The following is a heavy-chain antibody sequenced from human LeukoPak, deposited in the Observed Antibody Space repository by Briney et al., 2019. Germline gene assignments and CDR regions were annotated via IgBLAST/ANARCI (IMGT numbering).Heavy chain of an antibody. CDR1: GGSFSGYY. CDR2: INHSGST. Sequence: SETLSLTCAVYGGSFSGYYWSWIRQPPGKGLEWIGEINHSGSTNYNPSLKSRVTISVDTSKNQFSLKLSSVTAADTAVYYCARSRRLRYFDWTLDYWGQGTLVTVSS. J-gene: IGHJ4*02. CDR3: ARSRRLRYFDWTLDY. V-gene: IGHV4-34*01. D-gene: IGHD3-9*01.